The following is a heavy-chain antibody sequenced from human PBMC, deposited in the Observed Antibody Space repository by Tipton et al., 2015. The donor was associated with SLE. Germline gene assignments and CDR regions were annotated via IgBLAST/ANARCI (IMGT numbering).Heavy chain of an antibody. V-gene: IGHV3-64*01. CDR2: ISSNGGST. D-gene: IGHD6-6*01. J-gene: IGHJ4*02. CDR1: GFTFSSYA. CDR3: ARAVGSSSPGYFDY. Sequence: SLRLSCAASGFTFSSYAMHWVRQAPGKGLDYVSAISSNGGSTYYAHSVKGRFTISRDNSKNTLYRLMGSLRAEDMAVYYCARAVGSSSPGYFDYWGQGTLVTVSS.